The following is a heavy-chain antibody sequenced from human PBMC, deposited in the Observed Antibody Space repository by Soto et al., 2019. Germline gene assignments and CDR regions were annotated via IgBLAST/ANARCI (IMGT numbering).Heavy chain of an antibody. CDR3: ARVHSSGHGVDY. CDR1: SYSIRGGDY. CDR2: ISHSGDT. Sequence: SETLSLTCAVSSYSIRGGDYWAWIRQSPGKGLEWFGSISHSGDTFYNPSLRSRVILSIDASKNQFSLELTSVTAADTALYYCARVHSSGHGVDYWGQGTLVTVSS. D-gene: IGHD6-19*01. J-gene: IGHJ4*02. V-gene: IGHV4-38-2*01.